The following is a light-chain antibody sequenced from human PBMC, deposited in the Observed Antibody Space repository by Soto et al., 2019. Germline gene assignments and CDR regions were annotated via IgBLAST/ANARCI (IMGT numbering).Light chain of an antibody. J-gene: IGLJ1*01. CDR2: GNT. V-gene: IGLV1-40*01. CDR3: QSYDSSLSALYV. CDR1: SSNIGAGYE. Sequence: QSVLTQPPSVSGAPGQRVTISCTGSSSNIGAGYEVHWFQQLPGTAPKLLIYGNTNRPSGVPDRFSGSKSDTSASLAITGLQPEDEADYYCQSYDSSLSALYVFGSGTKFTVL.